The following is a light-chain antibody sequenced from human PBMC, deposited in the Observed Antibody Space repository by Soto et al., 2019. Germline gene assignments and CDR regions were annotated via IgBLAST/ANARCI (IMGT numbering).Light chain of an antibody. Sequence: QSVLTQPASVSGSPGQSITISCTGTSSDVGGYNYVSWYQQHPGKAPKLMIYEVSNRPSGVSTRFSGSKSGNTASLTISGLKAEDEADYYCSSYTSSSTVVFGGGTKLTVL. V-gene: IGLV2-14*01. J-gene: IGLJ2*01. CDR1: SSDVGGYNY. CDR2: EVS. CDR3: SSYTSSSTVV.